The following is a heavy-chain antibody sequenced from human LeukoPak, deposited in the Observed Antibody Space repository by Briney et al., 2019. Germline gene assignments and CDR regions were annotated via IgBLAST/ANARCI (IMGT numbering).Heavy chain of an antibody. D-gene: IGHD6-13*01. CDR3: ARGYSIDY. J-gene: IGHJ4*02. CDR1: GGSISGSTYY. Sequence: SETLSLTCTVSGGSISGSTYYWGWIRQPPGKGLEWIGSIYYSGSTYYNSSLKSRVTMSVDTSRNLFSLRLSSVTAADTAAYYCARGYSIDYWGQGTLVTVSS. CDR2: IYYSGST. V-gene: IGHV4-39*01.